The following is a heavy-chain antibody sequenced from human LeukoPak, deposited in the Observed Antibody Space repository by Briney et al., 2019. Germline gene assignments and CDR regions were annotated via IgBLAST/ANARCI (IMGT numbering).Heavy chain of an antibody. V-gene: IGHV4-31*03. Sequence: SQTLSLTCTVSGGSVSSGSHYYNWIRQHPGKGLEWIGYIYYTGVTSYNPSLRSRVIMSVDTSMNQLSLKLSSLTAADTAVYYCAASSGVTLGRFWGQGTLVTVSS. J-gene: IGHJ4*02. D-gene: IGHD3-16*01. CDR2: IYYTGVT. CDR1: GGSVSSGSHY. CDR3: AASSGVTLGRF.